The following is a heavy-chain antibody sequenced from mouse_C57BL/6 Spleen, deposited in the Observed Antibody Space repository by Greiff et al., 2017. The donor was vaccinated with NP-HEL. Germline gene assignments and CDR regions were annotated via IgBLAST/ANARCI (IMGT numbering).Heavy chain of an antibody. CDR2: IYPGDGDT. V-gene: IGHV1-82*01. J-gene: IGHJ2*01. Sequence: QVQLQQSGPELVKPGASVKISCKASGYAFSSSWMNWVKQRPGKGRKWIGRIYPGDGDTNYNGKFKGKATLTADKSSSTAYMQLSSLTSEDSAVYFSARSHYDSSSFDYWGQGTTPTVSS. CDR1: GYAFSSSW. CDR3: ARSHYDSSSFDY. D-gene: IGHD1-1*01.